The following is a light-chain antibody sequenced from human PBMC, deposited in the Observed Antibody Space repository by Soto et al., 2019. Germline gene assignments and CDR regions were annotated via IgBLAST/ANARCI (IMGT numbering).Light chain of an antibody. CDR3: QQYNNCPLT. CDR2: GAS. CDR1: QTISSN. J-gene: IGKJ1*01. V-gene: IGKV3-15*01. Sequence: DILMTQSPATLSVSPGEGATLSCRASQTISSNLAWYQQKPGQVPRLLMYGASTRATGIPARFSGSGSGTEFTLTISGLQSEDFAVYYCQQYNNCPLTFGQGTKVEIK.